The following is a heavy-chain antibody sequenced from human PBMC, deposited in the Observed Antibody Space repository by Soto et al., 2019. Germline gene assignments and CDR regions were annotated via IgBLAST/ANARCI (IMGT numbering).Heavy chain of an antibody. Sequence: QVQLDQCGAEVKKPGASVKVSCKASGYTFTSYGISWVRQAPGQGLEWMGWISTYNGNTKYAQKLQGRVTMTTDTSTSTAYMELRSLGSDDTAVFYCAREMVRGVGSDYWGQGTLVTVSS. CDR2: ISTYNGNT. CDR3: AREMVRGVGSDY. V-gene: IGHV1-18*01. J-gene: IGHJ4*02. CDR1: GYTFTSYG. D-gene: IGHD3-10*01.